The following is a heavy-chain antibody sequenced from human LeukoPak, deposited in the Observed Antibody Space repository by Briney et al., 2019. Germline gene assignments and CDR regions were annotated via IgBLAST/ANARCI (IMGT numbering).Heavy chain of an antibody. V-gene: IGHV4-34*01. D-gene: IGHD3-10*01. J-gene: IGHJ4*02. CDR2: INHSGST. CDR1: GGFFSGYY. CDR3: ARRDNNYYGSGKSPNYFDY. Sequence: SETLSLTCAVYGGFFSGYYWSWIRQPPGKGLEWIGEINHSGSTNYNPSLKSRVTISVDTSKNQFSLKLSSVTAADTAVYYCARRDNNYYGSGKSPNYFDYWGQGTLVTVSS.